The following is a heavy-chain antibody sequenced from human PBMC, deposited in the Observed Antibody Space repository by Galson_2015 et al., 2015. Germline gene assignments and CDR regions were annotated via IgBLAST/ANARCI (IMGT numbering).Heavy chain of an antibody. CDR3: ARGHHIAFDI. D-gene: IGHD2-21*01. CDR1: GDSVSSNSVA. V-gene: IGHV6-1*01. CDR2: TYYRSKWYN. Sequence: CAISGDSVSSNSVAWNWIRQSPSRGLEWLGRTYYRSKWYNDYAISVKSRITINPDTSRNHFSLQLNSVTPEDTAVYYCARGHHIAFDIWGQGTMVTVSS. J-gene: IGHJ3*02.